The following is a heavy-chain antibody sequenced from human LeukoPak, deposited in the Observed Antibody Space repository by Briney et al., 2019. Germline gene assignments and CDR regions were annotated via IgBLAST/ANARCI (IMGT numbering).Heavy chain of an antibody. V-gene: IGHV3-21*01. J-gene: IGHJ3*02. Sequence: GGSLRLSCAASGFTFSSYSMNWVRQAPGKGLEWVSSISSSSSYIYYADSVKGRFTISRDNAKNSLYLQMNSLRAEDTAVYYCARDAPPYYYDSSGYPDAFDIWGQGTMVTVSS. D-gene: IGHD3-22*01. CDR1: GFTFSSYS. CDR2: ISSSSSYI. CDR3: ARDAPPYYYDSSGYPDAFDI.